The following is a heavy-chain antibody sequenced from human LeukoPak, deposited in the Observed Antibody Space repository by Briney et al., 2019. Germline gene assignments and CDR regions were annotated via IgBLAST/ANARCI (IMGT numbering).Heavy chain of an antibody. Sequence: ASVKVSCKASGYTFTSYDISWVRQATGQGLEWMGWMNPNSGNTGYAQKFQGRVTITRNTSISTAYMELSSLRSEDTAVYYCATSPHGGFGGANWFDPWGQGALVTVSS. CDR1: GYTFTSYD. CDR2: MNPNSGNT. CDR3: ATSPHGGFGGANWFDP. J-gene: IGHJ5*02. D-gene: IGHD3-10*01. V-gene: IGHV1-8*03.